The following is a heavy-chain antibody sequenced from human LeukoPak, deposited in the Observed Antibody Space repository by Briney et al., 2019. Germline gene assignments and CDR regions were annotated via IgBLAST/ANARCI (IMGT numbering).Heavy chain of an antibody. V-gene: IGHV3-49*04. Sequence: AGGSLSLSCTPSGFTFGVYAMRWVRQPPGKGLEWVGFIIRKAYGGTTEYAASVKGRFNTSRDDSKSSAYLQMTSLKTEDTAVYYCTRGDTANDYWGQGTLVTVSS. J-gene: IGHJ4*02. CDR3: TRGDTANDY. CDR1: GFTFGVYA. CDR2: IIRKAYGGTT. D-gene: IGHD5-18*01.